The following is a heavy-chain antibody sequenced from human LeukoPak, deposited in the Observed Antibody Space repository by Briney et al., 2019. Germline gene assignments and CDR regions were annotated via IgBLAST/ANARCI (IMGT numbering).Heavy chain of an antibody. J-gene: IGHJ5*02. CDR3: ARRLRQNLFDP. CDR1: AVSLSSAY. CDR2: IYYSVTS. V-gene: IGHV4-59*08. Sequence: PEARSLTCTLAAVSLSSAYWRWVRLPPGGRLEWICYIYYSVTSNYNPSLKSRVTMSVDTSKNQFSLKLTSVTAADTAVDYCARRLRQNLFDPWGQGTLVTVSS. D-gene: IGHD4-17*01.